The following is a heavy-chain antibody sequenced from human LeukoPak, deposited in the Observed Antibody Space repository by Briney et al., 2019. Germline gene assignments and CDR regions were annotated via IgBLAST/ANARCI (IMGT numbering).Heavy chain of an antibody. J-gene: IGHJ5*02. CDR3: ARETMVRGVRPKLFDP. Sequence: LETLSLTCAVYGGSFSGYYWSWIRQPPGKGLEWIGGINHSGSTKYYPSLKSRVTISVDTSKNQFSLKLSSVTAADTVVYYCARETMVRGVRPKLFDPWGQGTLVTVSS. D-gene: IGHD3-10*01. CDR1: GGSFSGYY. CDR2: INHSGST. V-gene: IGHV4-34*01.